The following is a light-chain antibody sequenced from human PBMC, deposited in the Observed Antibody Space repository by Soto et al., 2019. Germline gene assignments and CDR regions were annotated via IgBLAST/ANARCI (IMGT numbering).Light chain of an antibody. CDR2: DAS. J-gene: IGKJ1*01. CDR3: QQYNTWT. V-gene: IGKV1-5*01. Sequence: DIQMTQSPSTLSASVGAGVTITCRASQSISTWLAWYQQKPGKAPKLLIHDASSLESGLPSRFSGSGSGTEFTLTISSLQPDDFATYYCQQYNTWTFGQGTKVEIK. CDR1: QSISTW.